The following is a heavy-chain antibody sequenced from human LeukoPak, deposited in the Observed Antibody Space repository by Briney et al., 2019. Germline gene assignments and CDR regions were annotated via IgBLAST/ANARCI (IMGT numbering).Heavy chain of an antibody. CDR3: ATRLGFWRAFDI. Sequence: SETLSLTCAVYGGSFSGYYWSWIRQPPGKGLEWIGEINHSGSTNYNPSLKSRVTISVDTSKNQFSLKLSSVTAADTAVYYCATRLGFWRAFDIWGQGTMVTVSS. CDR2: INHSGST. J-gene: IGHJ3*02. D-gene: IGHD3-16*01. V-gene: IGHV4-34*01. CDR1: GGSFSGYY.